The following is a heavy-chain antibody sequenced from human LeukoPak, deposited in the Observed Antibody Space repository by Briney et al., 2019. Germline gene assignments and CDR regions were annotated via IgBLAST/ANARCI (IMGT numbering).Heavy chain of an antibody. CDR2: IDSSSRSI. Sequence: GGSLRLSCAASGFTFSIYSMNWVRQAPGKGLEWVSAIDSSSRSIYYADSVKGRFTVSRDDAKNSLYLQMNSLRAEDTAVYYCAREGVGGYTEAFDCWGQGTLVTVSS. CDR3: AREGVGGYTEAFDC. D-gene: IGHD5-12*01. V-gene: IGHV3-21*01. J-gene: IGHJ4*02. CDR1: GFTFSIYS.